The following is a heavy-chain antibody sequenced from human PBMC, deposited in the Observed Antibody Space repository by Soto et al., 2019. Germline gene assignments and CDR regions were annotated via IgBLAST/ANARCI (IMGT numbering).Heavy chain of an antibody. CDR3: AGDPGCSNGICRYGMDV. Sequence: GGSLRLSCAASGFTFSSYGMQWVRRAPGKGLEWVALIWYDGSNENYADSVKGRFTMSRDNSKNTLYLQMNSLRAEDTAVYYCAGDPGCSNGICRYGMDVWGQGTTVTVSS. CDR2: IWYDGSNE. J-gene: IGHJ6*02. V-gene: IGHV3-33*01. CDR1: GFTFSSYG. D-gene: IGHD2-8*01.